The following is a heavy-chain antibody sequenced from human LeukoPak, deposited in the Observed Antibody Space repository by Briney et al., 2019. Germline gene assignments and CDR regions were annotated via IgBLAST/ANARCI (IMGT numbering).Heavy chain of an antibody. Sequence: GGSLRLSCAASGFRISDYYMTWIRQAPGKGLEWVSYISSSRRHTNYADSVQGRFTIFRDDVRNSLYLQMNSLRVEDTAVYYCAGDPYDLWTGSHFYGMDVWGQGTTVTVSS. CDR3: AGDPYDLWTGSHFYGMDV. CDR2: ISSSRRHT. V-gene: IGHV3-11*06. D-gene: IGHD3-3*01. J-gene: IGHJ6*02. CDR1: GFRISDYY.